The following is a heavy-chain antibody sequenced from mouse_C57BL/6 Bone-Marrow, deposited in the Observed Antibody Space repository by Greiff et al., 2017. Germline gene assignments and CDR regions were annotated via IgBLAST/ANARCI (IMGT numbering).Heavy chain of an antibody. V-gene: IGHV8-8*01. D-gene: IGHD2-1*01. CDR1: GFSLSTFGMG. Sequence: QVTLKECGPGILQPSQTLSLTCSFSGFSLSTFGMGVGWNRQPSGKGLEWLAHIWWDDDTYYNPALKSRLTISKDTSKNQVFLKIANVETADTATYYCARPYYVNSEGFAYWGQGTLVTVSA. J-gene: IGHJ3*01. CDR3: ARPYYVNSEGFAY. CDR2: IWWDDDT.